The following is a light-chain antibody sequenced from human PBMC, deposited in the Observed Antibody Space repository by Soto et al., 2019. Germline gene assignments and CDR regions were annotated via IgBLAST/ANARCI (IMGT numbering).Light chain of an antibody. CDR2: AAS. V-gene: IGKV1-12*01. CDR1: KDISSW. Sequence: DIQMTQSPSSVSASVGDRVTITCRASKDISSWLTWYQQKPGKAPKVLIYAASSLQSGVPSRFSGSGSGTDFTITISSLQPEDFATYYCQQANSFPWTFGQGTKLYIK. J-gene: IGKJ2*02. CDR3: QQANSFPWT.